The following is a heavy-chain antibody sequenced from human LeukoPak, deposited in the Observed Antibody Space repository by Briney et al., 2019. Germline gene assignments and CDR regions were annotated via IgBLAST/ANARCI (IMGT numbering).Heavy chain of an antibody. CDR3: AREVLWRGYYYGPFDI. V-gene: IGHV1-18*01. D-gene: IGHD3-10*01. Sequence: ASVKVSCKASGYTFTSYGISWVRQAPGQGLEWMGWISAYNGNTNYAQKLQGRVTMTTDTSTSTAYMELRSLRSDDTAVYYCAREVLWRGYYYGPFDIWGQGTMVTVSS. CDR2: ISAYNGNT. J-gene: IGHJ3*02. CDR1: GYTFTSYG.